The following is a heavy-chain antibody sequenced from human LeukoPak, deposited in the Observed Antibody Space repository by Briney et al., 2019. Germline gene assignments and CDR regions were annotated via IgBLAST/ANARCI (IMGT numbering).Heavy chain of an antibody. D-gene: IGHD4-17*01. CDR3: ASRARTVTSHPYYYYYYGMDV. J-gene: IGHJ6*02. V-gene: IGHV1-69*04. CDR1: GGTFSSYA. CDR2: IIPILGIA. Sequence: GASVKVSCKSSGGTFSSYAISWVRQAPGQGLEWMGRIIPILGIANYAQKFQGRVTITADKSTSTAYMELSSLRSEDTAAYYCASRARTVTSHPYYYYYYGMDVWGQGTTVTVSS.